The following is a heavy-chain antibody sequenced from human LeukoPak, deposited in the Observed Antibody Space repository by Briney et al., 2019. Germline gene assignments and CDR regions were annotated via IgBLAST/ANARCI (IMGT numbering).Heavy chain of an antibody. CDR3: AVIIVVVPAAMSVVRGDWDAFDI. V-gene: IGHV1-69*02. J-gene: IGHJ3*02. Sequence: ASVKVSCKASGGTFSSYTISRVRQAPGQGLEWMGRIIPILGIANYAQKFQGRVTITADKSTSTAYMELSSLRSEDTAVYYCAVIIVVVPAAMSVVRGDWDAFDIWGQGTMVTVSS. D-gene: IGHD2-2*01. CDR2: IIPILGIA. CDR1: GGTFSSYT.